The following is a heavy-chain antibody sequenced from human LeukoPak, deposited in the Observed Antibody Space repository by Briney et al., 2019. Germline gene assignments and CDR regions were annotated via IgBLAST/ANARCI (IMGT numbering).Heavy chain of an antibody. V-gene: IGHV3-21*01. CDR3: VRLSPYDSSGYYYDY. J-gene: IGHJ4*02. Sequence: GGSLRLSCAASGFTFSSYSMNWVRQAPGKGLEWVSSISSSSSYIYYADSVKGRLTISRENAKNSMYLQMNSLRAGDTAVYYCVRLSPYDSSGYYYDYWGQGTLVTVSS. D-gene: IGHD3-22*01. CDR2: ISSSSSYI. CDR1: GFTFSSYS.